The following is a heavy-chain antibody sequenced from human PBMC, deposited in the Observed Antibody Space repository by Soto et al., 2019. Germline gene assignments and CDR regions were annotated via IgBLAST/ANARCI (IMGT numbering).Heavy chain of an antibody. CDR1: GFTFDDYA. V-gene: IGHV3-9*01. J-gene: IGHJ4*02. D-gene: IGHD5-12*01. CDR3: AKDIRSGYEIYYFDY. Sequence: EVQLVESGGGLVQPGRSLRLSCAASGFTFDDYAMHWVRQAPGKGLEWVSGISWNSGNIGYADSVKGRFTISRDNAKNSLYLQMNSLRAEDTALYYCAKDIRSGYEIYYFDYWGQGTLVTVSS. CDR2: ISWNSGNI.